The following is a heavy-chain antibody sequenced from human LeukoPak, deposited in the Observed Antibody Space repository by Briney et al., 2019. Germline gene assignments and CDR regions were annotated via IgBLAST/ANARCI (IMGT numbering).Heavy chain of an antibody. D-gene: IGHD6-19*01. V-gene: IGHV3-30-3*01. CDR1: GFTFSSYA. Sequence: PGGSLRLSCAASGFTFSSYAMPWVRQAPGKGLEWVAVISYDGSNKYYADSVKGRFTISRDNSKNTLYLQMNSLRAEDTAVYYCARHLFRSGSSARGVFDYWGQGTLVTVSS. CDR2: ISYDGSNK. J-gene: IGHJ4*02. CDR3: ARHLFRSGSSARGVFDY.